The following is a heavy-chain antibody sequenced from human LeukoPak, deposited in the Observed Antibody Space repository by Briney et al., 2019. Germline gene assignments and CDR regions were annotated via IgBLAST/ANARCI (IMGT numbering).Heavy chain of an antibody. Sequence: GGSLRLSCAASGFAFSNFAMSWVRQAPGKGLEWVSAMSGSGYYTYYVESVKGRFTISRDNSKNTLYLQMNSLRAEDTAVYYCAKAYFTGDYYYYYMDVWGKGTTVTVSS. CDR2: MSGSGYYT. V-gene: IGHV3-23*01. CDR1: GFAFSNFA. CDR3: AKAYFTGDYYYYYMDV. J-gene: IGHJ6*03. D-gene: IGHD2/OR15-2a*01.